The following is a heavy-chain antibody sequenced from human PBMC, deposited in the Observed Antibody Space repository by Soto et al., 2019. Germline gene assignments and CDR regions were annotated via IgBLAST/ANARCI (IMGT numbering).Heavy chain of an antibody. J-gene: IGHJ4*02. Sequence: QVQLVESGGGVVQPGRSLRLSCAASGFTFSSYAMHWVRRAPGKGLEWMAVMSYDGSNKYYADSVKGRFTISRDNSKITLDLQMNSLRPEDTALYCCARDGGAYWGQGTLVIVSS. CDR1: GFTFSSYA. D-gene: IGHD3-16*01. V-gene: IGHV3-30-3*01. CDR3: ARDGGAY. CDR2: MSYDGSNK.